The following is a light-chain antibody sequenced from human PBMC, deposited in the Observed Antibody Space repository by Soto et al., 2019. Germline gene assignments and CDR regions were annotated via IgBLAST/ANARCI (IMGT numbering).Light chain of an antibody. Sequence: DIQMTQSPSTLSASVGDRVTIACRASQTITGWLAWYQQKPGKAPKFLNFRASALPSGVPLRFSGGGSGTEFTLTISSLQPDDFATYYGQHYDKSSYAFGQGTRVEV. CDR3: QHYDKSSYA. J-gene: IGKJ2*01. CDR1: QTITGW. V-gene: IGKV1-5*03. CDR2: RAS.